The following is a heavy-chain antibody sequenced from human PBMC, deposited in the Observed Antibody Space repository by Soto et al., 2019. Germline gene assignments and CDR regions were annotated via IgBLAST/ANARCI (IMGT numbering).Heavy chain of an antibody. CDR3: ARVNDYYYGMDV. Sequence: EASMKVSCKASGGTFSSYAISWVRQAPGQGLEWMGGIIPIFGTANYAQKFQGRVTITADKSTSTAYMELSRLRSEDTAVYYCARVNDYYYGMDVWGQGTTVTVSS. CDR1: GGTFSSYA. V-gene: IGHV1-69*06. CDR2: IIPIFGTA. J-gene: IGHJ6*02.